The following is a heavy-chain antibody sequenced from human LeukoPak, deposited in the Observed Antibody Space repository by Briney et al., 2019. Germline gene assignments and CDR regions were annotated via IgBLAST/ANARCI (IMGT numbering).Heavy chain of an antibody. CDR3: ASSGSFRQQLIK. V-gene: IGHV4-59*01. D-gene: IGHD6-13*01. J-gene: IGHJ4*02. CDR2: IYYSGST. CDR1: GGSINSYY. Sequence: SETLSLTCTVSGGSINSYYWSWIRQPPGKGLEWIGYIYYSGSTNYSPSLKSRVTISVDTSKNQFSLKLSSVTAADTAVYYCASSGSFRQQLIKWGQGTLVTVSS.